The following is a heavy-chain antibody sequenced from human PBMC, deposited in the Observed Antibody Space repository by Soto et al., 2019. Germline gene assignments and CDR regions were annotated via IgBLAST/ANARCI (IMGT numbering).Heavy chain of an antibody. J-gene: IGHJ6*02. D-gene: IGHD2-2*01. CDR1: GFTFTSSA. Sequence: QMQLVQSGPEVKKPGTSVKVSCKASGFTFTSSAMQWVRQARGQRLEWIGWIVVGSGNTNYAQKYEERVTITKDKTTITAYMELSSLRPEDTAVSYCAAEDIVVVPAALGLVDYYYYGIDVWGQGTAVTVSS. CDR2: IVVGSGNT. V-gene: IGHV1-58*02. CDR3: AAEDIVVVPAALGLVDYYYYGIDV.